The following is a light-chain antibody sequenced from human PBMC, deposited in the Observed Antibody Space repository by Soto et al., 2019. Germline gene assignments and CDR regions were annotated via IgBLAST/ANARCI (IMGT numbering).Light chain of an antibody. CDR2: QDS. Sequence: SYELTQPPSVSVSPGQTATITCSADKLGDRYTSWYQQKPGQSPVLVIHQDSKRPSGIPERFSGSNSGNTATLTISETLAMDDADYYCQAWDTSSDVVFGGGTKVTVL. CDR1: KLGDRY. J-gene: IGLJ2*01. CDR3: QAWDTSSDVV. V-gene: IGLV3-1*01.